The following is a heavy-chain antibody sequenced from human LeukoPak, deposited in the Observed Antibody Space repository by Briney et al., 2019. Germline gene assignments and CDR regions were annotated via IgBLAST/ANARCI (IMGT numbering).Heavy chain of an antibody. V-gene: IGHV1-46*01. CDR3: ASRLPAAESAWFDP. CDR2: ISPSGGST. CDR1: GYTFTSYY. J-gene: IGHJ5*02. D-gene: IGHD2-2*01. Sequence: ASVKVSCKASGYTFTSYYMHWVRQAPGQGLEWMGIISPSGGSTSYAQKFQGRVTITADESTSTAYMELSSLRSEDTAVYYCASRLPAAESAWFDPWGQGTLVTVSS.